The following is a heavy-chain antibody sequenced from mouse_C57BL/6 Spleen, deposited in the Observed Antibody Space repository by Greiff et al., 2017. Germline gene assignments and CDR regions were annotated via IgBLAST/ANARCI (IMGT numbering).Heavy chain of an antibody. CDR3: AINPNYYGSSDWYFDV. CDR1: GYTFTSYW. D-gene: IGHD1-1*01. J-gene: IGHJ1*03. CDR2: IHPSDRDT. Sequence: QVQLQQPGAELVKPGASVKVSCKASGYTFTSYWMHWVKQRPGQGLEWIGRIHPSDRDTNYNQKFKGKATLTVDKSSSTAYMQLSRLTSEDSAVYYGAINPNYYGSSDWYFDVWGTGTTVTVSS. V-gene: IGHV1-74*01.